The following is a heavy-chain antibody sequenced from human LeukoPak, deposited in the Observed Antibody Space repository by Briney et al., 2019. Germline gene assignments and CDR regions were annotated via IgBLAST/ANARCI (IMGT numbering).Heavy chain of an antibody. D-gene: IGHD6-25*01. V-gene: IGHV4-39*07. CDR1: GGSISSSSYY. CDR2: IYHSGST. Sequence: PSETLSLTCTVSGGSISSSSYYWGWIRQPPGKGLEWIGSIYHSGSTYYNPSLKSRVTISVDRSKNQFSLKLSSVTAADTAVYYCARQVGRITSGPNWFDPWGQGTLVTVSS. J-gene: IGHJ5*02. CDR3: ARQVGRITSGPNWFDP.